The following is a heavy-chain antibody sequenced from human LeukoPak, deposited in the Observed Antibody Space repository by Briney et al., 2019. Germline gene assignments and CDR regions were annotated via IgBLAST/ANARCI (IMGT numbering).Heavy chain of an antibody. V-gene: IGHV3-7*01. J-gene: IGHJ6*02. Sequence: PGGSLRLSCAASGFTFSSYLMSWVRQAPGKGLEWVANIKQDGTEKYYVDSVKGRFTISRDNAKNSLYLQMNSLRAEDTAVYFCARESLVSGTTRGNYYYYGMDVWGQGSTVTVSS. CDR1: GFTFSSYL. CDR3: ARESLVSGTTRGNYYYYGMDV. D-gene: IGHD1-7*01. CDR2: IKQDGTEK.